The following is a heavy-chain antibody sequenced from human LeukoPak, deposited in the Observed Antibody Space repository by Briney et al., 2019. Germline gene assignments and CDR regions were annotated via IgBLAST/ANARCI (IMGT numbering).Heavy chain of an antibody. CDR3: AKDDISQLRVGELSPWGVFDY. D-gene: IGHD3-16*02. J-gene: IGHJ4*02. CDR1: GYTFTGYY. Sequence: GASVKVSCKASGYTFTGYYIHWLRQAPGQGLEWMGWINPNSGGTDSAQKFQGRVTMTRDTSISTAYMELSSLRSDDTAVYYCAKDDISQLRVGELSPWGVFDYWGQGTLVTVSS. CDR2: INPNSGGT. V-gene: IGHV1-2*02.